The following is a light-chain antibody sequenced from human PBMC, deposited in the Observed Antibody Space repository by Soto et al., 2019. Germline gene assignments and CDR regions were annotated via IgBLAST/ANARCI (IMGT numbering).Light chain of an antibody. CDR3: SSYTTSSTVL. J-gene: IGLJ2*01. CDR1: SSDIGGYDY. V-gene: IGLV2-14*01. Sequence: QSALTQPASVSGSPGQSITISCTGTSSDIGGYDYVSWYQQHPGKAPKLMIYEVTNRPSGVSYRFSGSKSGNTASLTISGLQAEDEADDYCSSYTTSSTVLFAGGTKVTVL. CDR2: EVT.